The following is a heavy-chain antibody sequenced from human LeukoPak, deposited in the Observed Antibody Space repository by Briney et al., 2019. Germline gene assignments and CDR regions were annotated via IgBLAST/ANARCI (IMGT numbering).Heavy chain of an antibody. CDR1: GFSFSSYS. J-gene: IGHJ3*02. D-gene: IGHD3-16*01. V-gene: IGHV3-48*01. CDR2: ISSSSNTI. Sequence: GGTLRLSCTASGFSFSSYSMNWVRRAPGKGLEWVSYISSSSNTIYYADSVKGRFTISRDNAKNSLYLQMNSLRAEDTAVYYCARDRAWGNDAFDIWGQGTMVTVSS. CDR3: ARDRAWGNDAFDI.